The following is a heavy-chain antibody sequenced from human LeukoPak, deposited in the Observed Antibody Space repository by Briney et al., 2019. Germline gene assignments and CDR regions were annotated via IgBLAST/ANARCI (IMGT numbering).Heavy chain of an antibody. J-gene: IGHJ6*03. CDR2: IYYSGST. CDR3: ARCSRNCSGGSCYSDYMDV. CDR1: GGSISSYY. Sequence: SETLSLTCTVSGGSISSYYWSWIRQPPGKGLEWIGSIYYSGSTYYNPSLKSRVTISVDTSKNQFSLKLSSVTAADTAVYYCARCSRNCSGGSCYSDYMDVWGKGTTVTVSS. V-gene: IGHV4-39*07. D-gene: IGHD2-15*01.